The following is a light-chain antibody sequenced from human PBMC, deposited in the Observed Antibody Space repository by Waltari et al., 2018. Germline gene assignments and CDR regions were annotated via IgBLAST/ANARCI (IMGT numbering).Light chain of an antibody. CDR2: SNN. Sequence: QSLLTQPPSASGTPGQRVTISCSGSRYNLGSTAVSWYQQLPGTAPKLLIHSNNQRPSGVPDRFSCSKSGTSASLAISGLQSADEADYYCAAWDDSLNGHVVFGGGTKLTVL. J-gene: IGLJ2*01. CDR1: RYNLGSTA. V-gene: IGLV1-44*01. CDR3: AAWDDSLNGHVV.